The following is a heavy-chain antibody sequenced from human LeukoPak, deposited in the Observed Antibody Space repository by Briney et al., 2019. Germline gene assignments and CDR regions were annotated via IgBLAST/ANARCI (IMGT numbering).Heavy chain of an antibody. D-gene: IGHD3-16*01. Sequence: PSETLSLTCAVYGGSFSGYYWSWIRQPPGKGLEWIREINHSGSTNYNPSLKSRVTISVDTSKNQFSLKLSSVTAADTAVYYCARGRLTASDYWGQGTLVTVSS. CDR1: GGSFSGYY. CDR2: INHSGST. CDR3: ARGRLTASDY. J-gene: IGHJ4*02. V-gene: IGHV4-34*01.